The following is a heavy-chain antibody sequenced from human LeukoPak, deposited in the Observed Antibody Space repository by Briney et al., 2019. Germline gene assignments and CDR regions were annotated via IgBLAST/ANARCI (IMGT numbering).Heavy chain of an antibody. Sequence: GGSLRLSCAASGFSFSSYWMSWVRQAPGKGLEWLANIKHDGSEKYYVGSVKGRFTISRDNAKNSLYLQMNSLRAEDTALYYCAKDRVGSGIVYWGQGTLVTVSS. V-gene: IGHV3-7*03. CDR1: GFSFSSYW. CDR3: AKDRVGSGIVY. D-gene: IGHD1-26*01. J-gene: IGHJ4*02. CDR2: IKHDGSEK.